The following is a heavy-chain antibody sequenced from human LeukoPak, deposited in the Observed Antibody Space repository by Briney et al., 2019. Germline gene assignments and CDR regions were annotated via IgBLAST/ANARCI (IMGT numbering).Heavy chain of an antibody. CDR3: ARDLGYGSGSYLDY. CDR2: IYYSGST. CDR1: GGSLSSSSYY. V-gene: IGHV4-39*07. J-gene: IGHJ4*02. D-gene: IGHD3-10*01. Sequence: SETLSLTCTVSGGSLSSSSYYWGWIRQPPGKGLEWIVSIYYSGSTYYNPSLKSRVTISLDTSKNQFSLKLSSVTASDTAVYYCARDLGYGSGSYLDYWGQGTLVTVSS.